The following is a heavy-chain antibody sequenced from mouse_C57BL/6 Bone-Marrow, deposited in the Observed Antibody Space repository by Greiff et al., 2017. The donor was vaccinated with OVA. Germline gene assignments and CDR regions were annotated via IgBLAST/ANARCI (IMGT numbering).Heavy chain of an antibody. D-gene: IGHD1-1*01. V-gene: IGHV1-4*01. Sequence: VKLMESGAELARPGASVKMSCKASGYTFTSYTMHWVKQRPGQGLEWIGYINPSSGYTKYNQKFKDKAPLTADKSSSTACMQLSSLTSEDSAVYYCARRRDYGSSYDAMDYWGQGTSVTVSS. CDR2: INPSSGYT. J-gene: IGHJ4*01. CDR1: GYTFTSYT. CDR3: ARRRDYGSSYDAMDY.